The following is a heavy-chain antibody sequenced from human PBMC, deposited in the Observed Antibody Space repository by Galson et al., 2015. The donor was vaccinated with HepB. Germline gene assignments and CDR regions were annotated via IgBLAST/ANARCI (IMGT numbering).Heavy chain of an antibody. CDR1: GFTFSDYY. J-gene: IGHJ4*02. D-gene: IGHD4-17*01. CDR2: ISSSAIYT. V-gene: IGHV3-11*06. CDR3: ARVADADYGDHSHFDY. Sequence: SLRLSCAASGFTFSDYYMSWIRQAPGKGLEWLSYISSSAIYTDYGDSVKGRFIISRDNAKNSLYPQIHSLRAEDTAVYYCARVADADYGDHSHFDYWGQGTLVTVSS.